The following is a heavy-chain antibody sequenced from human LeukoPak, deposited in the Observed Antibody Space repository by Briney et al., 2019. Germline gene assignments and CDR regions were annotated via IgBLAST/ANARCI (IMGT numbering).Heavy chain of an antibody. D-gene: IGHD6-19*01. CDR3: ARDHIAVAGISDY. J-gene: IGHJ4*02. CDR1: GFTFSSYS. CDR2: ISSSSSYI. Sequence: GGSLRLSCAASGFTFSSYSMNWVRQAPGKGLEWVSSISSSSSYIYYADSVKGRFTISRDNAKNSLYLQMNSLSAEDTAVYYCARDHIAVAGISDYWGQGTLVTVSS. V-gene: IGHV3-21*01.